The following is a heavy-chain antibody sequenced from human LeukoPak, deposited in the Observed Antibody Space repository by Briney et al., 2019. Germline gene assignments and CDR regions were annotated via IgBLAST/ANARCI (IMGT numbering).Heavy chain of an antibody. CDR1: GFTFSSHA. J-gene: IGHJ4*02. Sequence: GRSLRLSCAASGFTFSSHAMHWVRQAPGKGLEWLAVISDDGSNKYYADSVKGRFTISRDNSKNTLYLRMNTLRAEDTAVYYCVKDRSGSWAFDYWGQGTLVTVSS. D-gene: IGHD1-26*01. CDR2: ISDDGSNK. V-gene: IGHV3-30-3*01. CDR3: VKDRSGSWAFDY.